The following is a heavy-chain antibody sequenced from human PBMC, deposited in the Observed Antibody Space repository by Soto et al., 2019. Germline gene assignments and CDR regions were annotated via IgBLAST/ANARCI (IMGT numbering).Heavy chain of an antibody. V-gene: IGHV2-26*01. CDR2: IFSNDEQ. CDR1: GFSLSNARMG. D-gene: IGHD3-10*01. CDR3: PRIVVYYYGSGMDTLDDY. J-gene: IGHJ4*02. Sequence: SGPTLVNPTETLTLTCTVSGFSLSNARMGVSWIRQPPGKALEWLAHIFSNDEQSYSTSLKSRLTISKDTSKSQVVPTMTNMDPVDTATSYCPRIVVYYYGSGMDTLDDYWGQGTLVTASS.